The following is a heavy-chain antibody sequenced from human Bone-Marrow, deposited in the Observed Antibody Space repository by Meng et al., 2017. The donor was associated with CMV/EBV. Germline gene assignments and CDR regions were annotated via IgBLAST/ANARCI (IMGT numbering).Heavy chain of an antibody. D-gene: IGHD3-3*01. CDR2: IYSGGST. V-gene: IGHV3-53*01. CDR1: GFTVTSSY. J-gene: IGHJ6*02. Sequence: GESLKISCAVSGFTVTSSYMTWVRQAPGKGLEWVSVIYSGGSTYYAESVKGRFTVSRDSAKNTVWLQMNSLRAEDTAVYYCARDRGYDSWSGFLGGEYYGMDVWGQGTTVTVSS. CDR3: ARDRGYDSWSGFLGGEYYGMDV.